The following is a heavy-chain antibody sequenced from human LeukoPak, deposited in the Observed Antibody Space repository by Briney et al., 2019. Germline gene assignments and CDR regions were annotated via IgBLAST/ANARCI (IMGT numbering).Heavy chain of an antibody. CDR3: ARDFDYGGGL. D-gene: IGHD4-23*01. V-gene: IGHV3-30*03. J-gene: IGHJ4*02. CDR2: ISYDGSKK. CDR1: GFTFSSYG. Sequence: GGSLRLSCAASGFTFSSYGMHWARQAPGKGQEWVAVISYDGSKKYYADSVKGRFTISRDNAKNTMFLHMKSLRVEDTAVYYCARDFDYGGGLWGQGTLVTVSS.